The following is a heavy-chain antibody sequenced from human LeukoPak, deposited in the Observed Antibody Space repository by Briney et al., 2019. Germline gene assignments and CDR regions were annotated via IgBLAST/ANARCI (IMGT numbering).Heavy chain of an antibody. Sequence: SETLSLTCAVYGGSFSGYYWGWIRQPPGKGLEWIGSIYHSGSTYYNPSLKSRVTISVDTSKNQFSLKLSSVTAADTAVYYRAAKRSSTSCYFESWGQGTLVTVSS. D-gene: IGHD2-2*01. CDR2: IYHSGST. V-gene: IGHV4-38-2*01. CDR1: GGSFSGYY. CDR3: AAKRSSTSCYFES. J-gene: IGHJ4*02.